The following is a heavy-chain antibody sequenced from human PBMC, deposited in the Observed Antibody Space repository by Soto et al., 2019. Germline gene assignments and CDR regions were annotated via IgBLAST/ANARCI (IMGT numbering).Heavy chain of an antibody. CDR3: ARSIGSSSFYFDF. CDR2: LIPVFGST. CDR1: GGTFSDYA. D-gene: IGHD6-6*01. V-gene: IGHV1-69*01. Sequence: QVQLVQSGAEVKKPGSSVKVSCKASGGTFSDYAISWVRQAPGHGLEWMGGLIPVFGSTHYAQSFQGRLTITANPSSTAAYMERSTLRSHDTAVYYCARSIGSSSFYFDFWFPGTQVTVSS. J-gene: IGHJ4*02.